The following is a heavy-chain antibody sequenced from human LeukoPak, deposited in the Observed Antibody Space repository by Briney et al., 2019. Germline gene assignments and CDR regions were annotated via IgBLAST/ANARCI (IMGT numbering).Heavy chain of an antibody. CDR1: GFSFGDYA. Sequence: PGGSLRLSCKGSGFSFGDYAMTWVRQAPGKGLEWVGFIRSKGYGGTTEYAASVKGRFTISRDDSKSIAYLQMNSLKTEDTAVYYCSTSYYDFWSAFWGQGTLVTVSS. D-gene: IGHD3-3*01. CDR3: STSYYDFWSAF. J-gene: IGHJ4*02. CDR2: IRSKGYGGTT. V-gene: IGHV3-49*04.